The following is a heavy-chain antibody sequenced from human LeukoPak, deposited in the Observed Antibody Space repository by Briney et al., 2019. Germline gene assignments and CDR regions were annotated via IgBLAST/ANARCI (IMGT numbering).Heavy chain of an antibody. Sequence: PSETLSLTCDVYGGSFSGYYWSWIRQPPGKGLEWIGEINHSGSRNYNPSLKSRVTISVDTSNNQFSLKLSSVTAADTAVYYCARDYDFYTPYYYYGMDVWGQGTTVTVSS. J-gene: IGHJ6*02. V-gene: IGHV4-34*01. CDR3: ARDYDFYTPYYYYGMDV. D-gene: IGHD3-3*01. CDR2: INHSGSR. CDR1: GGSFSGYY.